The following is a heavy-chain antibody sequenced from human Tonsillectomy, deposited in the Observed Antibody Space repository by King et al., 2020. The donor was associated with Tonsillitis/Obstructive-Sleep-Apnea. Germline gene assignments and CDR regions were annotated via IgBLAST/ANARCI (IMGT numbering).Heavy chain of an antibody. V-gene: IGHV5-10-1*01. CDR2: IDPSDSYT. D-gene: IGHD3-22*01. CDR3: ARYYYYDTGGYYY. J-gene: IGHJ4*02. Sequence: VQLVESGVEVKKPGESLRISCTGSGYSFTSYWITWVRQMPGKGLEWMGRIDPSDSYTNYSPSFQGHVTISADKSNSTAHLQLSSLKPSDTAMYYCARYYYYDTGGYYYWGQGTLVTVSS. CDR1: GYSFTSYW.